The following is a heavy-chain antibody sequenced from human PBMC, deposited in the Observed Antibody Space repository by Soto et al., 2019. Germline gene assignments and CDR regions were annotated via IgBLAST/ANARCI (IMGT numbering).Heavy chain of an antibody. Sequence: SETLSLTCSVSGGSMNTHYWSWIRQPPGKGLEWIGYIYSSGSTNYKLSLKSRVVFSVDTSKNQFSLKLSSVTAADTAVYYCARGSGNPFDYWGQGTLVTVSS. CDR2: IYSSGST. CDR1: GGSMNTHY. D-gene: IGHD2-15*01. CDR3: ARGSGNPFDY. J-gene: IGHJ4*02. V-gene: IGHV4-59*11.